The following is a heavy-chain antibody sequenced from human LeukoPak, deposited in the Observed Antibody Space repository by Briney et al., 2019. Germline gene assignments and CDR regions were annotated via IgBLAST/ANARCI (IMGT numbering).Heavy chain of an antibody. CDR3: ARDLQDIVVVVAASNWFDP. CDR2: ISAYNGNT. CDR1: GYTFTSYG. V-gene: IGHV1-18*01. J-gene: IGHJ5*02. Sequence: ASVKVSCKASGYTFTSYGINWVRQAPGQGLKWMGWISAYNGNTNYAQKLQGRVTMTTDTSTSTAYMELRSLRSDDTAVYYCARDLQDIVVVVAASNWFDPWGQGTLVTVSS. D-gene: IGHD2-15*01.